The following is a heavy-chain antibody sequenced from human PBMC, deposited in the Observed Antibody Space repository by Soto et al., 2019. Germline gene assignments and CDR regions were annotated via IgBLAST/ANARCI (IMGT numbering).Heavy chain of an antibody. Sequence: QITLKESGPTLVKPTQTLTLTCFFSGFSLSSSGVGVGWIRQPPGKALEWLALIYWDDDKHYSPSLKTRLTIPKDTSKNQVVLTLTNVDPVDTGTYYCARISSGFGELFDYWGQGTLVTVSS. CDR2: IYWDDDK. J-gene: IGHJ4*02. V-gene: IGHV2-5*02. CDR1: GFSLSSSGVG. CDR3: ARISSGFGELFDY. D-gene: IGHD3-10*01.